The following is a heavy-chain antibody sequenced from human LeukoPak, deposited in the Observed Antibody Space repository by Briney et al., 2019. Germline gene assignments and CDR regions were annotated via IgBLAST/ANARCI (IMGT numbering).Heavy chain of an antibody. CDR2: INSDGSST. Sequence: QPGGSLRLSCAASGFTFSSYWMHWVRQVPGKGLVWVSRINSDGSSTSYADSVKGRFTISRDNAKNTLYLQMNSLRAEDTAVYYCARDCIGVWSGNYYYYYMDVWGKGTTVTVSS. CDR1: GFTFSSYW. CDR3: ARDCIGVWSGNYYYYYMDV. V-gene: IGHV3-74*01. J-gene: IGHJ6*03. D-gene: IGHD3-3*01.